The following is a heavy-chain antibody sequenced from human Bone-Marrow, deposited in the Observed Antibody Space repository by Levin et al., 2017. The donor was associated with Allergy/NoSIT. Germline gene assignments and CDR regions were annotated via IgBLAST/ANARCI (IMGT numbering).Heavy chain of an antibody. CDR1: GFTFNNYA. Sequence: PGGSLRLSCAASGFTFNNYAVHWVRQAPGKGLECLAVISNDGSEKLYADSVKGRFTISRDNSKNTLYLQMNSLRVEDTALYYCARDRRTHWGYGMDVWGQGTTVAVSS. CDR3: ARDRRTHWGYGMDV. CDR2: ISNDGSEK. V-gene: IGHV3-30*04. J-gene: IGHJ6*02. D-gene: IGHD3-16*01.